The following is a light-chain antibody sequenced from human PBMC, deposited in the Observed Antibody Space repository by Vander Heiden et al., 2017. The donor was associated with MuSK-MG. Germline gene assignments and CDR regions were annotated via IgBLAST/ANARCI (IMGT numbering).Light chain of an antibody. CDR3: QQRSNWPPGLT. J-gene: IGKJ4*01. CDR1: QSVSSY. Sequence: EIVLTQSPATLSLSPGERATLSCRASQSVSSYLAWYQQTPGQAPRLLIYDASNRATGIPARFSGSGSGTDFTLTISSLEPEDFAVYYCQQRSNWPPGLTFGEGTKVEIK. V-gene: IGKV3-11*01. CDR2: DAS.